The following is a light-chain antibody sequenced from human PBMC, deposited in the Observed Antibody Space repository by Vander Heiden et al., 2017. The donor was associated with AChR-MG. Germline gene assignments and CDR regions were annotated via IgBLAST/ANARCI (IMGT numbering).Light chain of an antibody. V-gene: IGKV1-9*01. CDR2: AAS. J-gene: IGKJ4*01. CDR1: QDINNY. CDR3: QQLKSYPLT. Sequence: DIQLTQSPSFLPASVGDRVTITCRASQDINNYLAWYQQKPGKAPKLLVYAASTLQTEVPSRFSGSGSGTEFTLTISSLQPEDFATYHCQQLKSYPLTFGGRTKV.